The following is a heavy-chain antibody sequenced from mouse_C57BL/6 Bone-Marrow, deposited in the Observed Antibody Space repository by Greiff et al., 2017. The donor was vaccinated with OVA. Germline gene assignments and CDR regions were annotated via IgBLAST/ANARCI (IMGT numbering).Heavy chain of an antibody. CDR1: GYTFTSYG. V-gene: IGHV1-81*01. CDR2: IYPRSGNT. J-gene: IGHJ3*01. D-gene: IGHD2-10*02. Sequence: QVQLQQSGAELARPGASVKLSCKASGYTFTSYGISWVKQRTGQGLEWIGEIYPRSGNTYYNEKFKGKATLTADKSSSTAYMELSSLTSEDSAVYFCAREGRYGNYFAYWGQGTLVTVSA. CDR3: AREGRYGNYFAY.